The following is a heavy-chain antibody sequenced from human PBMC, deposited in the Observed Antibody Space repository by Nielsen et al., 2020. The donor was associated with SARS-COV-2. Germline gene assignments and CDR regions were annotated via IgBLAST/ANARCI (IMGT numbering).Heavy chain of an antibody. D-gene: IGHD2-2*01. V-gene: IGHV3-21*01. Sequence: GESLKISCAASGFTFSSYSMNWVRQDPGKGLEWVSSISSSSSYIYYADSVKGRFTISRDNAKNSLYLQMNSLRAEDTAVYYCARSGRYCSSTSCLVGGYYYYYMDVWGKGTTVTVSS. J-gene: IGHJ6*03. CDR3: ARSGRYCSSTSCLVGGYYYYYMDV. CDR2: ISSSSSYI. CDR1: GFTFSSYS.